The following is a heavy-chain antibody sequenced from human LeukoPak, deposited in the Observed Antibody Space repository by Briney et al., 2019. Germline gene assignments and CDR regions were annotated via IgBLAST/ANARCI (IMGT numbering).Heavy chain of an antibody. CDR1: GFTFSSYW. Sequence: GGSLRLSCAASGFTFSSYWMTWVRQAPGKGLEWVAVISYDGSNKYYADSVKGRFTISRDNSKNTLYLQMNSLRAEDTAVYYCAKGNRMVATHGTFDYWGQGTLVTVSS. J-gene: IGHJ4*02. CDR3: AKGNRMVATHGTFDY. V-gene: IGHV3-30*18. CDR2: ISYDGSNK. D-gene: IGHD5-12*01.